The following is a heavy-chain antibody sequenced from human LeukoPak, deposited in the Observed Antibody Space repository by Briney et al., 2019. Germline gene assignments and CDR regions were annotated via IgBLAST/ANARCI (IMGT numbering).Heavy chain of an antibody. CDR1: GYSIGSGYY. D-gene: IGHD6-6*01. Sequence: PSETLSLTCAVSGYSIGSGYYWGWIRQPPGKGLEWIGSIYHSGSTYYNPSLKSRVTISVDTSKNQFSLKLSSVTAEDTAVYYCARQARYSSSGSGYWGQGTLVTVSS. J-gene: IGHJ4*02. V-gene: IGHV4-38-2*01. CDR2: IYHSGST. CDR3: ARQARYSSSGSGY.